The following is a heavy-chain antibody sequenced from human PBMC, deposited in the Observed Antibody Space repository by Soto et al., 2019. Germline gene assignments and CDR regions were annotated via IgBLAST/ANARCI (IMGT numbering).Heavy chain of an antibody. V-gene: IGHV3-15*07. Sequence: SLRLWSAACRFTFSYACMKWLRQAPGKGLEWVGRIKSKTDGGITDYAAPVKGRFTMSRDDSKNTVYLQMNSLKTEDTALYYCTTYSKWIQIYYYYGMDVWGQGTTVTVSS. CDR2: IKSKTDGGIT. D-gene: IGHD5-18*01. J-gene: IGHJ6*02. CDR3: TTYSKWIQIYYYYGMDV. CDR1: RFTFSYAC.